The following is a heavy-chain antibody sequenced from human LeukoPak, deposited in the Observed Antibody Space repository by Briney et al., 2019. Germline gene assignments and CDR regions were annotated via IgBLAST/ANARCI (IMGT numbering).Heavy chain of an antibody. V-gene: IGHV3-53*01. CDR3: AAKVELRSNGPYFNS. D-gene: IGHD1-7*01. J-gene: IGHJ4*02. CDR1: GLTVSSNY. CDR2: IYSGGDT. Sequence: GESLKISCAPSGLTVSSNYMSWVRQAPGKGLEWVSVIYSGGDTFYADSVKGRFTISRDNSKNTLYLQMNSLRAEDTAVYYCAAKVELRSNGPYFNSWGQGTLVTVSS.